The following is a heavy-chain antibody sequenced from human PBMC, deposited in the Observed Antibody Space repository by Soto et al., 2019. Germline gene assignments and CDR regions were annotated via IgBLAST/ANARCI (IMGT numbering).Heavy chain of an antibody. Sequence: GGSLRLSCAASGFTFSSYSMNWVRQAPGKGLEWVSYISSSSSTIYYADSVKGRFTISRDNAKNSLYLQMNSLRAEDTAVYYCATKTVVVVAATGLTIPDISGQGTMVTVSS. V-gene: IGHV3-48*01. CDR2: ISSSSSTI. CDR3: ATKTVVVVAATGLTIPDI. D-gene: IGHD2-15*01. CDR1: GFTFSSYS. J-gene: IGHJ3*02.